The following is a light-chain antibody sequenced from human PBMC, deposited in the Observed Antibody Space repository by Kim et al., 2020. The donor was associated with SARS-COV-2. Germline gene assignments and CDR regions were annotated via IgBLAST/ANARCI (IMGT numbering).Light chain of an antibody. CDR1: ASDIGGYGY. J-gene: IGLJ2*01. Sequence: SITSACTGTASDIGGYGYVSWYQQRPGKAPKVMISDVSSRPSGVSVRFSGSKSGNTASLTISGLQAEDEADYYCSSYTTTGSLVVFGGGTQLTVL. V-gene: IGLV2-14*03. CDR3: SSYTTTGSLVV. CDR2: DVS.